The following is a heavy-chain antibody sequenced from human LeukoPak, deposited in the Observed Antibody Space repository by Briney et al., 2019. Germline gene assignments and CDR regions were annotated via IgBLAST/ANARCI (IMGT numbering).Heavy chain of an antibody. CDR1: GGTFSSYA. CDR2: IIPIFGTA. CDR3: AREGGMATTAYYYYGMDV. V-gene: IGHV1-69*13. D-gene: IGHD5-24*01. Sequence: ASVKVSCKASGGTFSSYAISWVRQAPGQGLEWMGGIIPIFGTANYAQKFQGRVTITADESTSTAYMELSSLRSEDTAVYYCAREGGMATTAYYYYGMDVWGQGTTVTVSS. J-gene: IGHJ6*02.